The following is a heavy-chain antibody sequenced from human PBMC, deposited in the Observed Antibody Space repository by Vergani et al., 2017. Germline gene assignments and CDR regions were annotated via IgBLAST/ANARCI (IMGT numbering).Heavy chain of an antibody. V-gene: IGHV3-48*03. J-gene: IGHJ3*02. CDR3: AKPLIELEPADAFDI. D-gene: IGHD1-1*01. CDR2: ISSSGSTI. CDR1: GFTFSSYE. Sequence: EVQLVESGGGLVQPGGSLRLSCAASGFTFSSYEMNWVRQAPGKGLEWVSYISSSGSTIYYADSVKGRFTISRDNAKNSLYLQMNSLRAEDTAVYYCAKPLIELEPADAFDIWGQGTMVTVSS.